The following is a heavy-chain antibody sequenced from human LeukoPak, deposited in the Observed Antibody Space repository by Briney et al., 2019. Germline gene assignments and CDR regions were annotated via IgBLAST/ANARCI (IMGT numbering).Heavy chain of an antibody. CDR3: ARDTVTEGFDY. D-gene: IGHD4-11*01. Sequence: TSETLSLTCTVSGGSISTYYWSWIRQPAWKGLEWIGRIYTSGSTNYNPSLKSRVTMSVDTSKNQFSLKLSSVTAADTAVYYCARDTVTEGFDYWGRGTLVTVSS. CDR2: IYTSGST. CDR1: GGSISTYY. V-gene: IGHV4-4*07. J-gene: IGHJ4*02.